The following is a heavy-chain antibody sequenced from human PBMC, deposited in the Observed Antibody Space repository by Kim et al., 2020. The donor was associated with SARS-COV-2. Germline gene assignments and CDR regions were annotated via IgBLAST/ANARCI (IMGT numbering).Heavy chain of an antibody. CDR1: GFTFSSYW. CDR2: INSDGSST. J-gene: IGHJ3*02. CDR3: ASWGGKRKYQLLSNAFDI. Sequence: GGSLRLSCAASGFTFSSYWMHWVRQAPGKGLVWVSRINSDGSSTSYADSVKGRFTISRDNAKNTLYLQMNSLRAEDTAVYYCASWGGKRKYQLLSNAFDIWGQGTMVTVSS. D-gene: IGHD2-2*01. V-gene: IGHV3-74*01.